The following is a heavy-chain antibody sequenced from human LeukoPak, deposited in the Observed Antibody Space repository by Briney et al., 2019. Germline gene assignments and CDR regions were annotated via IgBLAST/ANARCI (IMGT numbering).Heavy chain of an antibody. CDR3: ARNPGYYYYYYMDV. J-gene: IGHJ6*03. V-gene: IGHV4-34*01. Sequence: PSETLSLTCAVYGGSFSGYYWSWIRQPPGKRLEWIGEINHSGSTNYSPSLKSRVTISVDTSKKQFSLKLSSVTAADTAVYYCARNPGYYYYYYMDVWGKGTTVTISS. CDR2: INHSGST. CDR1: GGSFSGYY.